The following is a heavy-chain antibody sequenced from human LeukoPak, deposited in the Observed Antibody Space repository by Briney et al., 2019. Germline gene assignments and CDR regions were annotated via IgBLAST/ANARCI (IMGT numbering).Heavy chain of an antibody. Sequence: SETLSLTCTVSGGSISSYYWSWIRQPPGKGLEWIGYIYYSGSTNYNPSLKSRVTMSVDTSKNQFSLKLSSVTAADTAVYYCVRGGGATIFDYWGQGTLVTVSS. CDR1: GGSISSYY. V-gene: IGHV4-59*12. CDR2: IYYSGST. CDR3: VRGGGATIFDY. J-gene: IGHJ4*02. D-gene: IGHD1-26*01.